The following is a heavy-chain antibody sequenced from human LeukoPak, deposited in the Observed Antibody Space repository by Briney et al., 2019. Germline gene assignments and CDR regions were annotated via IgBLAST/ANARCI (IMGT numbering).Heavy chain of an antibody. CDR2: ISGSGGST. CDR1: GFTFSSYA. J-gene: IGHJ4*02. CDR3: ARASEMATFTD. V-gene: IGHV3-23*01. Sequence: GGSLRLSCAASGFTFSSYAMSWVRQAPGKGLEWVSAISGSGGSTYYADSVKGRFTISRDNSKNTLYLQMNSLRAEDTAVYYCARASEMATFTDWGQGTLVTVSS. D-gene: IGHD5-24*01.